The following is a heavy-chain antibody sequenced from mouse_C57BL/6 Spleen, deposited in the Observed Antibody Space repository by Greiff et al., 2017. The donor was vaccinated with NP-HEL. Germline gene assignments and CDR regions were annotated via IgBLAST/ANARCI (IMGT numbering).Heavy chain of an antibody. J-gene: IGHJ3*01. V-gene: IGHV5-4*03. CDR1: GFTFSSYA. CDR3: ARVQAALRYGSGFAY. CDR2: ISDGGSYT. D-gene: IGHD1-1*01. Sequence: EVKLVESGGGLVKPGGSLKLSCAASGFTFSSYAMSWVRQTPEKRLEWVATISDGGSYTYYPDNVKGRFTISRDNAKNNLYLQMSHLKSEDTAMYYCARVQAALRYGSGFAYWGQGTLVTVSA.